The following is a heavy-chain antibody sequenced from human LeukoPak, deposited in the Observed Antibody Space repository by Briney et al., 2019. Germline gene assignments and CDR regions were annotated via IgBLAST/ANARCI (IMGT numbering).Heavy chain of an antibody. V-gene: IGHV4-4*02. CDR2: IYHSGTT. CDR1: GGSISSSNW. CDR3: ARDDTRVASGWYFDL. D-gene: IGHD4-23*01. Sequence: SETLSLTCAVSGGSISSSNWWSWVRQPPGKGLEWIGEIYHSGTTNYNPSLKSRVTISVDKSKNQFSLKLSSVTAADTAVYYCARDDTRVASGWYFDLWGRGTLVTVSS. J-gene: IGHJ2*01.